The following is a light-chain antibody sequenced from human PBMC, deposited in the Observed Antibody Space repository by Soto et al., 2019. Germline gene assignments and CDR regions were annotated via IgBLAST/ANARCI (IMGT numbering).Light chain of an antibody. Sequence: QSALTQAASVSDSPGQSISLSCGGTSTDVGSHNDVSWYQQHPGKAPKLIIFEVNNRPSGVSHRFSGSKSGNTASLTISDRQGEAEADYYSNSYTPNNPVVFGGGTQLTVL. V-gene: IGLV2-14*01. CDR2: EVN. CDR3: NSYTPNNPVV. J-gene: IGLJ2*01. CDR1: STDVGSHND.